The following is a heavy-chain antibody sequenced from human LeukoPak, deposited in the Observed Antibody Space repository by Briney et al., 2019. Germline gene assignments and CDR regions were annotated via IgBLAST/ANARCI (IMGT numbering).Heavy chain of an antibody. Sequence: GASVKVSCKASGYTFTSYYMHWVRQAPGQGLEWMGIINPSGGSTSYAQKFQGRVTMTRDMSTSTVYMELSSLRSEDTAVYYCGREAVGAVDFGGQGPLATVSS. D-gene: IGHD1-26*01. CDR3: GREAVGAVDF. V-gene: IGHV1-46*01. CDR2: INPSGGST. J-gene: IGHJ4*02. CDR1: GYTFTSYY.